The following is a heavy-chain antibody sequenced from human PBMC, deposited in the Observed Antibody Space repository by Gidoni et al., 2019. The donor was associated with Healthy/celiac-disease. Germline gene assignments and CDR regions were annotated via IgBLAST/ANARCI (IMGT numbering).Heavy chain of an antibody. Sequence: EVQLVESGGGLVQPGRSLRLSCAASGFTFDDYAMHWVRQAPGKGLEWVSGISWNSGSIGYADSVKGRFTISRDNAKNSLYLQMNSLRAEDTALYYCAKASIQYSSSWYGNFDYWGQGTLVTVSS. V-gene: IGHV3-9*01. CDR1: GFTFDDYA. CDR2: ISWNSGSI. D-gene: IGHD6-13*01. CDR3: AKASIQYSSSWYGNFDY. J-gene: IGHJ4*02.